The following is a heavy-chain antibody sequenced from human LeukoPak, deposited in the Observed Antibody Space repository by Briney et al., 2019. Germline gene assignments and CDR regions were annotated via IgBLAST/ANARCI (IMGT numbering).Heavy chain of an antibody. CDR2: INSDGSST. CDR1: GFTFSSYW. V-gene: IGHV3-74*01. CDR3: ARASRLGYCSG. Sequence: GGSLRLSCAASGFTFSSYWMQWVRQAPGKGLVWVSRINSDGSSTSYADSVKGRFTISRDNAKNTLYLQMNSLRAEDTAVYYCARASRLGYCSGWGQGTLVTVSS. D-gene: IGHD2-15*01. J-gene: IGHJ4*02.